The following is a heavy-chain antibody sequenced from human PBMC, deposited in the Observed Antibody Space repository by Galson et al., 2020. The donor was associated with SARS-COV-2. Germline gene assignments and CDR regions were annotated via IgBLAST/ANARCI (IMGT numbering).Heavy chain of an antibody. Sequence: SQASETLSLTCAVYGGSFSDYYLSWIRQPPGRGLEWIGEVNHRGSTSYNSSLDSRFPISLDASKKQFSLKLSSVTAADSGVYYCARGTRDITMIVVVMTAVSCHFDLWGQGSLVTVSS. D-gene: IGHD3-22*01. V-gene: IGHV4-34*01. J-gene: IGHJ4*02. CDR2: VNHRGST. CDR3: ARGTRDITMIVVVMTAVSCHFDL. CDR1: GGSFSDYY.